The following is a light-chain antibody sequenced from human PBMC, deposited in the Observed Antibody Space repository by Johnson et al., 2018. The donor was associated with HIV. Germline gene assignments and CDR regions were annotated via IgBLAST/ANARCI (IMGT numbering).Light chain of an antibody. Sequence: QSVLTQPPSVSAAPGQKVTISCSGSSSNIGNNYVSWYQQLPGTAPKLLIYDNNKRPSGIPDRFSGSKSGTSATLGITGLQTGDEADYYGGTWDSRLVVYVFGTGTKVSVL. J-gene: IGLJ1*01. CDR3: GTWDSRLVVYV. V-gene: IGLV1-51*01. CDR2: DNN. CDR1: SSNIGNNY.